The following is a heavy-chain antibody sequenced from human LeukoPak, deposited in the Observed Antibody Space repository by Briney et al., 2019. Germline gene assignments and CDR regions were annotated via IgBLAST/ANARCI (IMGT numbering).Heavy chain of an antibody. CDR2: IYTSGST. CDR3: ARVPEVAGTLDY. J-gene: IGHJ4*02. D-gene: IGHD6-19*01. CDR1: GGSISSGSYY. Sequence: SQTLSLTCTVSGGSISSGSYYWSWIRQPAGKGLEWIGRIYTSGSTNYNPSLKSRVTISVDTSKNQFSLKLSSVTAADTAVYYCARVPEVAGTLDYWGQGTLVTVSS. V-gene: IGHV4-61*02.